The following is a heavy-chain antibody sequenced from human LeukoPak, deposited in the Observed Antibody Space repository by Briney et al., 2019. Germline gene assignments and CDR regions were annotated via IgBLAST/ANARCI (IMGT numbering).Heavy chain of an antibody. V-gene: IGHV3-21*01. CDR3: APYSSSLSFDY. D-gene: IGHD6-13*01. J-gene: IGHJ4*02. Sequence: KPGGPLRLSCTASGFTFGDYAMSWVRQAPGKGLEWVSSISGSSSYIYYADSVKGRFTISRDNAKNSLYLQMNSLRAEDTAVYYCAPYSSSLSFDYWGQGTLVTVSS. CDR2: ISGSSSYI. CDR1: GFTFGDYA.